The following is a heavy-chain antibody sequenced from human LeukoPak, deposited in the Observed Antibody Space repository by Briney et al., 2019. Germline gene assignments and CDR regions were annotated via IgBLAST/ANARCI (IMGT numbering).Heavy chain of an antibody. CDR1: GYTFTGYY. CDR2: INPNSGGT. CDR3: ARLPRRRGYCSSTSCYQYFDY. D-gene: IGHD2-2*01. V-gene: IGHV1-2*02. Sequence: GSVKVSCKASGYTFTGYYMHWVRQAPGQGLEWMGWINPNSGGTNYAQKFQGRVTMTRDTSISTAYMELSRLRSDDTAVYYCARLPRRRGYCSSTSCYQYFDYWGQGTLVTVSS. J-gene: IGHJ4*02.